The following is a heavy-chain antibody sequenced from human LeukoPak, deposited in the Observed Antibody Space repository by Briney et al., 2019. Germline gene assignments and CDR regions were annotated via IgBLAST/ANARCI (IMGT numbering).Heavy chain of an antibody. CDR2: ISAYNGNT. J-gene: IGHJ4*02. CDR1: GYTFTSCG. CDR3: ASRPITMVRGVIMEY. D-gene: IGHD3-10*01. Sequence: ASVKVSCKTSGYTFTSCGISWVRQAPGQGLEWMGWISAYNGNTNYAQKLQGRVTMTTDTSTSTAYMELRSLRSDDTAVYYCASRPITMVRGVIMEYWGQGTLVTVSS. V-gene: IGHV1-18*01.